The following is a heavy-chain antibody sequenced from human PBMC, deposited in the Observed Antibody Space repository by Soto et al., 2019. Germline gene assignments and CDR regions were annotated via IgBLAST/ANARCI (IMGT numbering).Heavy chain of an antibody. Sequence: EVQLVESGGGLVQPGRSLRLSCAASGFTFDDYAMHWVRQAPGKGLEWVSGISWNSGSIGYADSVKGRFTISRDNAKNSLYLQMNSLRAEDTALYYCAKEDRILPLPDAFDIWGQGTMVTVSS. J-gene: IGHJ3*02. D-gene: IGHD5-18*01. CDR1: GFTFDDYA. V-gene: IGHV3-9*01. CDR2: ISWNSGSI. CDR3: AKEDRILPLPDAFDI.